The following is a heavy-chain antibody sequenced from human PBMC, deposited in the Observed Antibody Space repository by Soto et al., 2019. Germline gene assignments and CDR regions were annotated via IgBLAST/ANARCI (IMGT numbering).Heavy chain of an antibody. Sequence: SLKVSCKASGGTFSSYAIIWVRQAPGQGLEWMGGIIPIFGTANYAQKFQGRVTITADESTSTAYMELSSLRSEDTAVYYCAGINEYGEQVEYWGQRTLVTVSS. CDR3: AGINEYGEQVEY. D-gene: IGHD4-17*01. J-gene: IGHJ4*02. V-gene: IGHV1-69*13. CDR1: GGTFSSYA. CDR2: IIPIFGTA.